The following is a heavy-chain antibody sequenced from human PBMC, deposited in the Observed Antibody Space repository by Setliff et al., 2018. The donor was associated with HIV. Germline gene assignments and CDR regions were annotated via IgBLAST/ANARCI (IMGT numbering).Heavy chain of an antibody. CDR3: ASRVYYYDESAILREEGFVP. J-gene: IGHJ5*02. CDR2: IYHSGKT. CDR1: GYSISSGYY. Sequence: SETLSLTCAVSGYSISSGYYWSWIRQPPGKGLEWTGSIYHSGKTYYNPSLKRRLTISVDTSKNEFSLKLTSVTAADTAVYYCASRVYYYDESAILREEGFVPWGQGTLVTVTS. D-gene: IGHD3-22*01. V-gene: IGHV4-38-2*01.